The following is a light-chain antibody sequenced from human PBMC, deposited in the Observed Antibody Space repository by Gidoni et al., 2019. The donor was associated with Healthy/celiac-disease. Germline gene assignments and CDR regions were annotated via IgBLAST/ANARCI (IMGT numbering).Light chain of an antibody. CDR2: AAS. CDR1: QSISNY. CDR3: QQTYSTPPWT. Sequence: DIQMTQSPSSLSASVGDRVTITCRASQSISNYLNWYQQKPGKAPKLLIYAASSLQSGVPSRFSGSGSGKDFTLTISSLQPEDFATYYCQQTYSTPPWTFGQGAKVEIK. V-gene: IGKV1-39*01. J-gene: IGKJ1*01.